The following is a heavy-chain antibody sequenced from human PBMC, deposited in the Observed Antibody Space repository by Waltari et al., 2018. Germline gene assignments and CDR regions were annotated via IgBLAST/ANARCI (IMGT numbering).Heavy chain of an antibody. CDR1: GFTFSTYA. Sequence: EVQLLESGGGLVQPGGSLRLSCVASGFTFSTYAMSWVRQAPGKGLEWVSAISGSGGSTYSPDSVKGRFTIPRDNSKNTLYLQMNSLRAEDTAVYYCAKDLYPRLAYYFDYWGQGTLVTVSS. D-gene: IGHD3-3*02. CDR2: ISGSGGST. V-gene: IGHV3-23*01. CDR3: AKDLYPRLAYYFDY. J-gene: IGHJ4*02.